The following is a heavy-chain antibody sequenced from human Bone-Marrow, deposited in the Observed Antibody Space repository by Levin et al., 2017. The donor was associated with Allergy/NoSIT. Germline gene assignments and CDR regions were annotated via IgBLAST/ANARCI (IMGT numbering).Heavy chain of an antibody. Sequence: GESLKISCAASGFTVNNNYMIWVRQAPGKGLEWVSQIYSDGTTHFAASVQGRFAISRDSSKNTMYLQMNSLRPEDTAMYYCARNPGAVPTTSWGRGTMVTVSS. CDR3: ARNPGAVPTTS. CDR1: GFTVNNNY. V-gene: IGHV3-53*01. CDR2: IYSDGTT. J-gene: IGHJ3*01. D-gene: IGHD2-2*01.